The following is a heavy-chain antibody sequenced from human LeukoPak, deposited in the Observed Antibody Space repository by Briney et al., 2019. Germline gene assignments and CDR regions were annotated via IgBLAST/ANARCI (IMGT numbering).Heavy chain of an antibody. Sequence: SETLSLTCTVSGGSISSGSYYWSWIRQPAGKGLEWIGRIYTSGSTNYNPSLKSRVTISVDTSKDQFSLSLRSVTAADTAVFYCARVHASGYNIYNWFDPWGQGTLVTVSS. CDR1: GGSISSGSYY. D-gene: IGHD5-12*01. J-gene: IGHJ5*02. CDR2: IYTSGST. CDR3: ARVHASGYNIYNWFDP. V-gene: IGHV4-61*02.